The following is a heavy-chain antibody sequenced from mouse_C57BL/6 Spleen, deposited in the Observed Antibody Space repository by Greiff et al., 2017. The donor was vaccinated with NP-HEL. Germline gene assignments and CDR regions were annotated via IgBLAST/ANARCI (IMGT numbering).Heavy chain of an antibody. D-gene: IGHD2-4*01. V-gene: IGHV1-39*01. J-gene: IGHJ2*01. CDR3: ARSPRYDYWFDY. CDR1: GYTFTDYN. Sequence: VHVKQSGPELVKPGASVKISCKASGYTFTDYNMNWVKQSNGKSLEWIGVINPNYGTTSYNQKFKGKATLTVDQSSSTAYMQLNSLTSEDSAVYYCARSPRYDYWFDYWGQGTTLTVSS. CDR2: INPNYGTT.